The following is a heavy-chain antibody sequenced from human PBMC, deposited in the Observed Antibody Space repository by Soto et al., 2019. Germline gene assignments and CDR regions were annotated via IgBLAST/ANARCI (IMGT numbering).Heavy chain of an antibody. CDR1: GYTFTEYY. CDR3: ARNRPFFGHTFDP. D-gene: IGHD3-3*01. Sequence: GASVKVSCKASGYTFTEYYMHWVRQAPGQGLEWMGWINPNSGGTNYAQNFQGRVTMTRDTSISTAYMELSSVTAADTAVYYCARNRPFFGHTFDPWGQGTLVTVSS. V-gene: IGHV1-2*02. CDR2: INPNSGGT. J-gene: IGHJ5*02.